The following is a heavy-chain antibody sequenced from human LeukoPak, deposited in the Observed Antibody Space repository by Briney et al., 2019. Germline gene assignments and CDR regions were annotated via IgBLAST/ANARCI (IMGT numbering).Heavy chain of an antibody. CDR3: ARDRGCSSTSCYLDGMDV. V-gene: IGHV4-59*12. J-gene: IGHJ6*02. CDR1: GGSISSYY. D-gene: IGHD2-2*01. Sequence: SETLSLTCTVSGGSISSYYWSWIRQPPGKGLEWIGYIYYSGSTNYNPSLKSRVTISVDTSKNQFSLKLSSVTAADTAVYYCARDRGCSSTSCYLDGMDVWGQGTTVTVSS. CDR2: IYYSGST.